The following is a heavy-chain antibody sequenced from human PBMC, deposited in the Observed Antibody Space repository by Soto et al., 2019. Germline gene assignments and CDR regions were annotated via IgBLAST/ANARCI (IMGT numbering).Heavy chain of an antibody. CDR3: ARHGSN. CDR1: GVSISNSSYY. Sequence: QLQLQESGPGLVKPSETLSLTCTVSGVSISNSSYYWGWLRRPPGKGREWIGTIYYSGITYYNPSLTSRITISVDTSKNPFSLKLTSVTAADTAVYYCARHGSNWGQGTLVTVSS. J-gene: IGHJ4*02. V-gene: IGHV4-39*01. CDR2: IYYSGIT.